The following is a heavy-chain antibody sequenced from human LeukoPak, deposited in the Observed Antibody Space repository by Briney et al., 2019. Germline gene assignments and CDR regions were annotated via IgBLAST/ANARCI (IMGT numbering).Heavy chain of an antibody. D-gene: IGHD2-15*01. CDR3: AKDFRPFCSGGSCYSVDY. J-gene: IGHJ4*02. CDR2: IWYDGSNK. Sequence: GGSLRLSCAASGFTFSSYGMHWVRQAPGKGLEWVAVIWYDGSNKYYADSVKGRFTISRDNSKNTLYLQMNSLRAEDRAVYYCAKDFRPFCSGGSCYSVDYWGQGTLVTVSS. CDR1: GFTFSSYG. V-gene: IGHV3-33*06.